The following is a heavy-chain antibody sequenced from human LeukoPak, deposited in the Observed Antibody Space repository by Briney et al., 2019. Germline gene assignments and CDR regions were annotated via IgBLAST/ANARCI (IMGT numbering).Heavy chain of an antibody. CDR3: WTNYYDDSGTSAFDI. Sequence: PGGSLKLSCATSGFTFSRSAMHWVRQASGKGLEWVGRIRSTVNNYATAYAASVKGRFTISRDDSKSTAYLQMDGLKTEDTAVYYCWTNYYDDSGTSAFDIWGQGTMVTVSS. V-gene: IGHV3-73*01. J-gene: IGHJ3*02. CDR1: GFTFSRSA. D-gene: IGHD3-22*01. CDR2: IRSTVNNYAT.